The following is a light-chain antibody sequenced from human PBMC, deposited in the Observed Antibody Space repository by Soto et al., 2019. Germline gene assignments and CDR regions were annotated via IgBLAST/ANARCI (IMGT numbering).Light chain of an antibody. J-gene: IGLJ2*01. V-gene: IGLV1-44*01. CDR1: SSNIGSNT. CDR2: NDD. Sequence: QSVVTQPPSASGSPGQRVTISCSGSSSNIGSNTVNWYQLVPGTAPKFLIYNDDRRPSGVPDRFSASKSGTSASLAISGLQSEDDADYYCAVWDDSLNGPVFGGGTKLTVL. CDR3: AVWDDSLNGPV.